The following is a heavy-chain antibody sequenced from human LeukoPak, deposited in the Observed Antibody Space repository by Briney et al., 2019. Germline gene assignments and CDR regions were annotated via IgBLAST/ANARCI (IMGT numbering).Heavy chain of an antibody. Sequence: GGSLRLSCAASGFPFSIYAVHWVRQAPGKGLEYVSAISSNGGSTCYANSVKGRFTISRDNSKNTLYLQMGSLRAEDMAVYYCARQRGLYDYWGQGTLVSVPS. J-gene: IGHJ4*02. CDR1: GFPFSIYA. CDR2: ISSNGGST. CDR3: ARQRGLYDY. D-gene: IGHD2-2*02. V-gene: IGHV3-64*01.